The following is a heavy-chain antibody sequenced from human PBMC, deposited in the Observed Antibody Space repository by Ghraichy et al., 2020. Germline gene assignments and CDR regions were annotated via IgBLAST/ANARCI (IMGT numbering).Heavy chain of an antibody. CDR1: GYTFTTYY. CDR3: ARDLTLYCSAGSCPDYFAMDV. V-gene: IGHV1-46*01. CDR2: INPSGGST. D-gene: IGHD2-15*01. J-gene: IGHJ6*02. Sequence: ASVKVSCKASGYTFTTYYMHWVRQAPGQGLEWMGVINPSGGSTNYAQKFQGRVTMTRDTSTSTVYMELSSLSSEDTALYYCARDLTLYCSAGSCPDYFAMDVWGQGTTVTVSS.